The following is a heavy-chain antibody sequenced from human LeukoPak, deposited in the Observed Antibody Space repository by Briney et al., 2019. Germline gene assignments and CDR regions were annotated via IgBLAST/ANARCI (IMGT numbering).Heavy chain of an antibody. V-gene: IGHV3-48*04. D-gene: IGHD3-10*01. J-gene: IGHJ4*02. CDR1: GFTFSSYS. CDR2: ISSSSSTI. Sequence: PGGSLRLSCAASGFTFSSYSMNWIRQPPGKGLEWVSYISSSSSTIYYADSVKGRFTISRDNAKNSLYVQMNSRRAEDTAVYYCASLPLLSTNWGQGTLVTVSS. CDR3: ASLPLLSTN.